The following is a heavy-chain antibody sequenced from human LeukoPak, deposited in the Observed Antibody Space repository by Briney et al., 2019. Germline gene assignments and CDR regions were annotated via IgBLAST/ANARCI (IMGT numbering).Heavy chain of an antibody. D-gene: IGHD6-13*01. J-gene: IGHJ5*02. CDR2: VSYDGSNK. V-gene: IGHV3-30*01. CDR3: ARDHIAAAGRNWFDP. Sequence: PGGSLRLSRAASGFTFSSYAMHWVRQAPGKGLEWVAVVSYDGSNKYYADSVKGRFTISRDNSKNTLYLQMNSLRAEDTAVYYCARDHIAAAGRNWFDPWGQGTLVTVSS. CDR1: GFTFSSYA.